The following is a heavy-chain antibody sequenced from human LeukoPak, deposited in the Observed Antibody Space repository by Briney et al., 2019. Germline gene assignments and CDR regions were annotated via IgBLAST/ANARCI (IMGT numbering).Heavy chain of an antibody. V-gene: IGHV1-46*01. CDR3: ARDLGVTGSGY. CDR2: INPRGGTT. Sequence: ASVKVSCKASGYTFTSYYMHWVRQAPGQGLQWMGIINPRGGTTTYAQKFQGRVTMTRDTSTSTVYMELTSLRSDDTAVYYCARDLGVTGSGYWGQGTLVTVSS. J-gene: IGHJ4*02. CDR1: GYTFTSYY. D-gene: IGHD3-9*01.